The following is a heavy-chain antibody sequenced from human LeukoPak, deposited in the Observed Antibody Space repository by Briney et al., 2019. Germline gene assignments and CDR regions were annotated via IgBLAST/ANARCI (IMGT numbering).Heavy chain of an antibody. CDR1: GFTFRSYA. Sequence: GVSLRLSCAASGFTFRSYAMSWVRQAPGKGPEWVSTINTSGFSPSDADSVKGRFTISSDTSKNTLYLQMNILRVGDTAVYYGAKDRLEGQWLRGAVFDSWGQGTLVTVSS. CDR2: INTSGFSP. V-gene: IGHV3-23*01. CDR3: AKDRLEGQWLRGAVFDS. J-gene: IGHJ5*01. D-gene: IGHD6-19*01.